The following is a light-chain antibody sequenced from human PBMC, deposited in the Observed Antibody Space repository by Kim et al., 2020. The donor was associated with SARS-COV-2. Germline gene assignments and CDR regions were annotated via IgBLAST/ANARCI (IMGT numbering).Light chain of an antibody. J-gene: IGKJ1*01. CDR3: HQTSSLPRT. CDR2: YAS. Sequence: VTPKAKVTITCRASQSLGSNLHWYQKKPDQSPKLLIKYASQSFSGAPSRFSGSGSGTDFTLTINSLEAEDAATYYCHQTSSLPRTFGQGTKVEIK. CDR1: QSLGSN. V-gene: IGKV6-21*01.